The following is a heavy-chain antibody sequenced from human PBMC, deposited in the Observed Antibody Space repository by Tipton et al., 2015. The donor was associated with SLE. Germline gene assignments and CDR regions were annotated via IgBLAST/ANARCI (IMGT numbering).Heavy chain of an antibody. D-gene: IGHD5-18*01. Sequence: QSGPEVKKPGASVRVSCKASGYTFTTYGISWVRQAPGQGLEWMGLISTYNGNTNYAQKLQGGVTMTSDTSTSTAYMELRSLRSDDTAIYYCARVRVDTAMGVFDFWGQGTLVTVSS. CDR3: ARVRVDTAMGVFDF. CDR2: ISTYNGNT. CDR1: GYTFTTYG. J-gene: IGHJ4*02. V-gene: IGHV1-18*01.